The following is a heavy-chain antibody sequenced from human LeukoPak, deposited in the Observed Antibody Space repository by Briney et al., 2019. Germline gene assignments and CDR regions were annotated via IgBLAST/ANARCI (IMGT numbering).Heavy chain of an antibody. CDR1: GFILSTNY. J-gene: IGHJ6*03. D-gene: IGHD5-24*01. CDR3: ARGLQYYYYYYMDV. V-gene: IGHV3-66*02. CDR2: IYDGGKT. Sequence: GGSLRLSCAASGFILSTNYMSWVRQAPGKGLEWVSLIYDGGKTYYADSVKGRFTISRDNSKNTLYLKMNSLRAEDTAVYYCARGLQYYYYYYMDVWGKGTTVTVSS.